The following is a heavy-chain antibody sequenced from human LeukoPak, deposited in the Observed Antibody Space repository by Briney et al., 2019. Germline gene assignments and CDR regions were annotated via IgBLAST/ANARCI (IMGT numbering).Heavy chain of an antibody. J-gene: IGHJ4*02. D-gene: IGHD3-16*01. Sequence: GGSLRLSCAASGFTFSDYYMNWIRQTPGKGLEWISYISQSGGDVNYADSVAGRFTISRDNAKNSLYLQMNSLRAEDTAVYYCARDLGGLNYWGQGTLVTVSS. CDR3: ARDLGGLNY. CDR1: GFTFSDYY. V-gene: IGHV3-11*06. CDR2: ISQSGGDV.